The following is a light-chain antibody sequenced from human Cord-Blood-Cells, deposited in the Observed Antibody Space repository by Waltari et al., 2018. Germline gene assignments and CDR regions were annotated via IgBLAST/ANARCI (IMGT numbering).Light chain of an antibody. Sequence: SCRSSQSLLHSNGYNYLDWYLQKPGQSPQLLIYLGSNRASGVPDRFSGSGSGTDFTLKISRVEAEDVGVYYCMQALQTPPTCGQGTKVEIK. CDR2: LGS. CDR3: MQALQTPPT. CDR1: QSLLHSNGYNY. V-gene: IGKV2-28*01. J-gene: IGKJ1*01.